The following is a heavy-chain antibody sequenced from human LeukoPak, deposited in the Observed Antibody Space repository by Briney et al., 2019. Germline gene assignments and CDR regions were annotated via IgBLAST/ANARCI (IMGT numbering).Heavy chain of an antibody. D-gene: IGHD5/OR15-5a*01. CDR3: LVWKHVFDR. J-gene: IGHJ5*02. CDR1: GFTFSSYG. CDR2: IWYDGSNK. Sequence: GGSLRLSCAASGFTFSSYGMHWVRQAPGKGLEWVAVIWYDGSNKYYGDSVKGRFTISRDNSKNTLYLQMNSLRAEDTAVYYCLVWKHVFDRWGQGTLVTVSS. V-gene: IGHV3-33*01.